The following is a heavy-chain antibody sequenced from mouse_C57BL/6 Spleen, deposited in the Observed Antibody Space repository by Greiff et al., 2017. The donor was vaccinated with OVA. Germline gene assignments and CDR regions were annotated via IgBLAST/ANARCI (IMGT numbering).Heavy chain of an antibody. Sequence: QVQLQQSGPELVKPGASVKISCKASGYAFSSSWMNWVKQRPGKGLEWIGRIYPGDGDTNYNGKFKGKATLTADKSSSTAYMQLSSLTSEDSAVYFCATHYGNYYAMDYWGQGTSVTVSS. J-gene: IGHJ4*01. CDR1: GYAFSSSW. CDR2: IYPGDGDT. D-gene: IGHD2-1*01. V-gene: IGHV1-82*01. CDR3: ATHYGNYYAMDY.